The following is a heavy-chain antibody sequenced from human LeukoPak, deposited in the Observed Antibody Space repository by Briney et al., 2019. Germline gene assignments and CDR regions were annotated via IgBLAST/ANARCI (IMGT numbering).Heavy chain of an antibody. CDR3: AKGHGPVVVVAAGIDY. D-gene: IGHD2-15*01. V-gene: IGHV3-23*01. Sequence: PGGSLRLSCAASGFTFSSYAMSWVRQAPGKGLEWVSVISGSGGSTYYADSVKGRFTISRDNSKNTLYLQMNSLRAEDTAVYYCAKGHGPVVVVAAGIDYWGQGTLVTVSS. CDR1: GFTFSSYA. J-gene: IGHJ4*02. CDR2: ISGSGGST.